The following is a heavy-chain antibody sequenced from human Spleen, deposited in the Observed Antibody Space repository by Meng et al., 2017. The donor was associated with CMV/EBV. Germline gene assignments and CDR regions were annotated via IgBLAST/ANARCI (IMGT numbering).Heavy chain of an antibody. CDR2: ISSSSSYI. D-gene: IGHD3-10*01. J-gene: IGHJ3*02. CDR1: GFTFSDYY. CDR3: ARVVTDDAFDI. Sequence: GGSLRLSCAASGFTFSDYYMNWVRQAPGKGLEWVSSISSSSSYIYYADSVKGRFTISRDNAKNSLYLQMNSLRAEDTAVYYCARVVTDDAFDIWGQGTMVTVSS. V-gene: IGHV3-21*01.